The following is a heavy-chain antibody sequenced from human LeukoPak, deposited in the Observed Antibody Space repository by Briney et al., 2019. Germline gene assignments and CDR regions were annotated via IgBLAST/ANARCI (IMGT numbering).Heavy chain of an antibody. CDR1: GFTLSDHY. CDR2: LSSNGGDL. V-gene: IGHV3-11*01. Sequence: PGGSLRLSCAASGFTLSDHYVSWIRQAPGKGLEWVSYLSSNGGDLYYADSVKGRFIISRDNAKNSLYLQMIRLRAEDTAVYFCARGHYGLDVWGQGTTVTVSS. CDR3: ARGHYGLDV. J-gene: IGHJ6*02.